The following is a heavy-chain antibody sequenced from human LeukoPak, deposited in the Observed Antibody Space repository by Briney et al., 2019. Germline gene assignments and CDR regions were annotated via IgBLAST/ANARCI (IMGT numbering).Heavy chain of an antibody. CDR1: GFTFSDHS. CDR3: ARDMPGTNYGAFDI. CDR2: ISRSSNSI. Sequence: GGSLRLSCAASGFTFSDHSMNWVRQAPGKGLEWVSYISRSSNSIYYADSVKGRFTISGDNAKKSLYLQMNSLRAEDTAVFYCARDMPGTNYGAFDIWGQGTKVTVPS. D-gene: IGHD1-1*01. J-gene: IGHJ3*02. V-gene: IGHV3-48*01.